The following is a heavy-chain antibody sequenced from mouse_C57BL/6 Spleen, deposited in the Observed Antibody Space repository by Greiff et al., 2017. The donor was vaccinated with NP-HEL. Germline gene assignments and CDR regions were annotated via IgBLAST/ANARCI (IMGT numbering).Heavy chain of an antibody. V-gene: IGHV1-59*01. CDR1: GYTFTSYW. CDR2: IDPSDSYT. CDR3: ARNRNYGSYWYFDV. D-gene: IGHD1-2*01. Sequence: QVQLQQPGAELVRPGTSVKLSCKASGYTFTSYWMHWVKQRPGQGLEWIGEIDPSDSYTNYNQKFKGKSTLTVDKSSSTAYMQLSSLTSEDSAVYYCARNRNYGSYWYFDVWGTGTTVTVSS. J-gene: IGHJ1*03.